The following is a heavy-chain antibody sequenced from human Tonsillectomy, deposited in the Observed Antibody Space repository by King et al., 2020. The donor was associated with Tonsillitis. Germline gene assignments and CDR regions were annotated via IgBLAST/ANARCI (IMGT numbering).Heavy chain of an antibody. CDR3: AKDRGASDYGDYGEVDY. CDR1: GFTFSSYG. D-gene: IGHD4-17*01. J-gene: IGHJ4*02. Sequence: VQLVESGGGVVQPGRSLRLSCAASGFTFSSYGMHWVRQAPGKGLEWVAVISYDGSNKYYADSVKGRFTISRDNSKNTLYLQMNSLRAEDTAVYYCAKDRGASDYGDYGEVDYWGQGTLVTVSS. V-gene: IGHV3-30*18. CDR2: ISYDGSNK.